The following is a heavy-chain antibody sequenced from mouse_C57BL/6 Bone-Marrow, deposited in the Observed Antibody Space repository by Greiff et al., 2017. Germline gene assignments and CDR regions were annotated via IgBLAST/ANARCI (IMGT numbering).Heavy chain of an antibody. Sequence: VQLQQPGAELVKPGASVKLSCKASGYTLTSYWMQWVKQRPGQGLEWIGEIDPSDSYTNYNQKFKGKATLTVDTSSSTAYMQLSSLTSEDSAVYYCAREGYYDYPAWFAYWGQGTLVTVSA. CDR2: IDPSDSYT. J-gene: IGHJ3*01. V-gene: IGHV1-50*01. CDR1: GYTLTSYW. D-gene: IGHD2-4*01. CDR3: AREGYYDYPAWFAY.